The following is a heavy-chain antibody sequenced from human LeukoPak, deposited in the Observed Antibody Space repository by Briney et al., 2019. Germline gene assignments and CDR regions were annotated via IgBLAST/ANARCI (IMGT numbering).Heavy chain of an antibody. J-gene: IGHJ4*02. CDR1: GGSFSGYY. CDR3: ATSRSLDY. Sequence: PSETLSLTCAVYGGSFSGYYWSWIRQHPGKGLEWIGEINHSGSTNYNPSLKSRVTISVDTSKNQFSLKLSSVTAADTAVYYCATSRSLDYWGQGTLVTVSS. V-gene: IGHV4-34*01. CDR2: INHSGST.